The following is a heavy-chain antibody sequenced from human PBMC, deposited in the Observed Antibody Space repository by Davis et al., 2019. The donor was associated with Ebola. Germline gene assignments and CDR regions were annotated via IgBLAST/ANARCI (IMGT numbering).Heavy chain of an antibody. CDR3: ARDRYSSSWYYYYGMDV. V-gene: IGHV4-59*12. Sequence: PSETLSLTCTVSGGSISSYYWSWIRQPAGKGLEWIGYIYYSGSTNYNPSLKSRVTISVDTSKNQFSLKLSSVTAADTAVYYCARDRYSSSWYYYYGMDVWGQGTTVTVSS. D-gene: IGHD6-13*01. CDR2: IYYSGST. J-gene: IGHJ6*02. CDR1: GGSISSYY.